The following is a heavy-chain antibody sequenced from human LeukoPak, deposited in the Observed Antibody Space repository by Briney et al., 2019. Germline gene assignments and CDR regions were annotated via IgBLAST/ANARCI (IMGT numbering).Heavy chain of an antibody. D-gene: IGHD3-10*01. Sequence: SVKVSCKASGGTSSSYAISWVRQAPGQGLEWMGGIIPIFGTANYAQKFQGRVTITADESTSTAYMELSSLRSEDTAVYYCARARVNYGSVDLDYWGQGTLVTVSS. CDR1: GGTSSSYA. V-gene: IGHV1-69*13. CDR3: ARARVNYGSVDLDY. CDR2: IIPIFGTA. J-gene: IGHJ4*02.